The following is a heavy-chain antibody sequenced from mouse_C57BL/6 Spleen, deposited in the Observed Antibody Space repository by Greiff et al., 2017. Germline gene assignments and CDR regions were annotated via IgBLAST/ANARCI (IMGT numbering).Heavy chain of an antibody. CDR3: ARLGGSFYAMDY. D-gene: IGHD1-1*01. J-gene: IGHJ4*01. V-gene: IGHV14-2*01. CDR2: IDPEDGDT. Sequence: VQLQQSGAELVKPGASVKLSCTASGFNIKDYYMHWVKQRTEQGLEWIGRIDPEDGDTNYAPKVQGKATITADTSSNTAYLQRSSLTSEDTAVYYGARLGGSFYAMDYWGQGTSVTVSS. CDR1: GFNIKDYY.